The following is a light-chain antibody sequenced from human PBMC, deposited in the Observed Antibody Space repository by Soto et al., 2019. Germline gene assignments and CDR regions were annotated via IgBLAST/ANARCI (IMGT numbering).Light chain of an antibody. CDR3: QQYNNWPWT. J-gene: IGKJ1*01. CDR1: QSVSSD. V-gene: IGKV3-15*01. CDR2: GAS. Sequence: EIVLTQSPGTLSLSPGERASLSCRASQSVSSDLVWYQQKPGQAPRLLIHGASTRATGFPARFSGSGSGTDFTLTISSLQSEDFAVYYCQQYNNWPWTFGQGTKVDIK.